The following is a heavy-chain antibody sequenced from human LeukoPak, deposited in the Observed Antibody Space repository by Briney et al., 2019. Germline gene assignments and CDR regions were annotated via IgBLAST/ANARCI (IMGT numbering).Heavy chain of an antibody. CDR1: GFTFSNYA. Sequence: PGGSLRLSCAASGFTFSNYAMSWVRQAPGKGLEWVSAISGGGASTYYADSVKGRFTISRDTSKNTLYLQMNSLRAEDTAVYYCAKVSDYGDYVPYWYFDLWGRGTRVTVSS. CDR3: AKVSDYGDYVPYWYFDL. V-gene: IGHV3-23*01. D-gene: IGHD4-17*01. J-gene: IGHJ2*01. CDR2: ISGGGAST.